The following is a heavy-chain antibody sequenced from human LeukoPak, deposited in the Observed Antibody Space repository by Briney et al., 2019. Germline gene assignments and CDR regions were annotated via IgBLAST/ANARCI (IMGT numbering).Heavy chain of an antibody. Sequence: TPETLSLTCTVSGGSISSGGYYWSWIRQHPGKGLEWIGYIYYSGSTYYNPSLKNRVNIPVDTSKTKFSLKRSAVTAADTAVYYCARERYDSVWGSYRHAYFDYWGQGTLVTVSS. CDR3: ARERYDSVWGSYRHAYFDY. J-gene: IGHJ4*02. D-gene: IGHD3-16*02. V-gene: IGHV4-31*03. CDR2: IYYSGST. CDR1: GGSISSGGYY.